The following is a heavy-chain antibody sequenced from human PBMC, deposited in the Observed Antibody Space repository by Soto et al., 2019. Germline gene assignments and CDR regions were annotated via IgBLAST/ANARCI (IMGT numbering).Heavy chain of an antibody. D-gene: IGHD6-13*01. CDR2: IKQDGSEK. V-gene: IGHV3-7*03. J-gene: IGHJ4*02. CDR1: GFTFSSYW. CDR3: ARYTYSSSWFDY. Sequence: EVQLVESGGDLVQPGGSLRLSCVASGFTFSSYWMSWVRQAPGKGLELVANIKQDGSEKYYVGSVKGRFTISRDNAKNSLYLQMNSLRADDTAVYYCARYTYSSSWFDYWGQGTLVTVSS.